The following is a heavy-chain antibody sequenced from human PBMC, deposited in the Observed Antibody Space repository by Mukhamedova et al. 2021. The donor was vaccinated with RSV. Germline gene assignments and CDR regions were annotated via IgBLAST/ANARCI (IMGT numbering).Heavy chain of an antibody. V-gene: IGHV3-23*01. CDR3: ATYRAYFYESSGYFDY. Sequence: VRQAPGMGLEWVSTLSGGGERTYYAGSVKGRFTISRDNSKNTVYLQMDSLRVEDTAVYYCATYRAYFYESSGYFDYWGQGTLVT. CDR2: LSGGGERT. D-gene: IGHD3-22*01. J-gene: IGHJ4*02.